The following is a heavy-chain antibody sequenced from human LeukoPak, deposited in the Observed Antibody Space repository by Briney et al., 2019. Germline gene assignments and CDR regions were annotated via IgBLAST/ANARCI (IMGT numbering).Heavy chain of an antibody. D-gene: IGHD4-23*01. Sequence: GGPLRLSCAASGFTFSNYVMSWVRQAPGKGLEWVSSISGIGDNTYYAASVKGRFTIFRDNSENTLYLQMNSLRAEDTAVYYCARKSPQETTVGPYWYLGLWGRGTLVTVSS. J-gene: IGHJ2*01. V-gene: IGHV3-23*01. CDR3: ARKSPQETTVGPYWYLGL. CDR2: ISGIGDNT. CDR1: GFTFSNYV.